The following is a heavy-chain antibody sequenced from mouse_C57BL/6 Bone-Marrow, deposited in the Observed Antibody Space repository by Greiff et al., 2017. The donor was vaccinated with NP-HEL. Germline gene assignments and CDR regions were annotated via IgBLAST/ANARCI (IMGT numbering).Heavy chain of an antibody. V-gene: IGHV1-50*01. CDR1: GYTFTSYW. D-gene: IGHD2-1*01. CDR2: IDPSDSYT. Sequence: QVQLQQPGAELVKPGASVKLSCKASGYTFTSYWMQWVKQRPGQGLEWIGEIDPSDSYTNYNQKFKGKATLTVDTSSSTAYMQLSSLTSEDSAVYYCARSGLIYYGNYDWFAYWGQGTLVTVSA. CDR3: ARSGLIYYGNYDWFAY. J-gene: IGHJ3*01.